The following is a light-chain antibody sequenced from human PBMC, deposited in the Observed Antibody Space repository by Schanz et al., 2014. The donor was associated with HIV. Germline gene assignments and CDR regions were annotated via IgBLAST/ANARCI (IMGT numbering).Light chain of an antibody. CDR2: GDY. V-gene: IGLV1-40*01. CDR3: QSYDTSLSAVV. Sequence: QSVLTQPPSVSGAPGQRVTISCTGSKSNIGANYDVHWYQQLPGTAPKLLIFGDYNRPSGVPDRFSGSKSGTSASLAITGLQAEDEADYYCQSYDTSLSAVVFGGGTKLTVL. J-gene: IGLJ2*01. CDR1: KSNIGANYD.